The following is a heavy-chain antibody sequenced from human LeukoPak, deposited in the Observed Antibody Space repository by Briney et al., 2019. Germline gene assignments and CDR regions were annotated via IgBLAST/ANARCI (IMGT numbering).Heavy chain of an antibody. V-gene: IGHV3-30*18. J-gene: IGHJ4*02. CDR1: GFTFSNYA. Sequence: GGSLRLSCAASGFTFSNYAKHWVRQAPGRGLEWVAAISYDGNSQHYGAPVKGRFTISRDNSKNTVYLQINTLRSDDAAIYYCAKPYPTLTTSAVLDNWGQGTLVTVSS. CDR3: AKPYPTLTTSAVLDN. CDR2: ISYDGNSQ. D-gene: IGHD1-1*01.